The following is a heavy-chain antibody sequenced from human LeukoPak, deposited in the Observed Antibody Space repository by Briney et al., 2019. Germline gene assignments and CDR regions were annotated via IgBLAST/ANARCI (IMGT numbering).Heavy chain of an antibody. CDR1: GYTLTELS. J-gene: IGHJ6*03. CDR3: ARVLRYCSGGNCYSGGLGYMDV. Sequence: ASVKVSCKVSGYTLTELSMHWVRQAPGKGLEWMGGFDPEDGETIYAQKFQGRVTMTEDTSTDTAYMELSSLRSEDTAVYYCARVLRYCSGGNCYSGGLGYMDVWGKGTTVTISS. CDR2: FDPEDGET. D-gene: IGHD2-15*01. V-gene: IGHV1-24*01.